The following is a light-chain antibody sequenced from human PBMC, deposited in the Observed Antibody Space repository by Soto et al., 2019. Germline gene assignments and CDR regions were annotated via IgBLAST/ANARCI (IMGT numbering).Light chain of an antibody. CDR2: DVS. Sequence: QSALTKPASVSGSPGQSITISCTGASSDVGGFDHVSWYQQHPGKVPRLLIYDVSSRPSGVSDRFSGSKSGNTASLTISGLQAEDEADYYCNSFTTTNTYVFGTGTKVTV. CDR3: NSFTTTNTYV. V-gene: IGLV2-14*03. CDR1: SSDVGGFDH. J-gene: IGLJ1*01.